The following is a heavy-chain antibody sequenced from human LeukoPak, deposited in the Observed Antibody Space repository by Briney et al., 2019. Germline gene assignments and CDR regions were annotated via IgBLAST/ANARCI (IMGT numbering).Heavy chain of an antibody. V-gene: IGHV7-4-1*02. CDR2: INANTGNP. Sequence: GASVKVSCKASGYTFTSYAMNWVRQAPGQGLEWMGWINANTGNPTYAQGFTGRFVFSLDTSVSTAYLQISSLKAEDTAVYYCARDFPARDWFFDLWGRGTLVTVSS. CDR1: GYTFTSYA. CDR3: ARDFPARDWFFDL. J-gene: IGHJ2*01.